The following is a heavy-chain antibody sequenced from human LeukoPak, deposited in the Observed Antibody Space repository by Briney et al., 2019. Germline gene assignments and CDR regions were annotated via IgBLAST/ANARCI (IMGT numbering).Heavy chain of an antibody. CDR2: IDWDDDK. V-gene: IGHV2-70*12. CDR3: AHRDYGDYGFDY. Sequence: SGPTLVNPTQTLTLTCTFSGFSLITSGRCGSWIRQPPGKALEYLALIDWDDDKYSSTSLTTRLNISKDTFKNRVVLTMTSLDPVDTATYYCAHRDYGDYGFDYWGQGTLVTVSS. CDR1: GFSLITSGRC. D-gene: IGHD4-17*01. J-gene: IGHJ4*02.